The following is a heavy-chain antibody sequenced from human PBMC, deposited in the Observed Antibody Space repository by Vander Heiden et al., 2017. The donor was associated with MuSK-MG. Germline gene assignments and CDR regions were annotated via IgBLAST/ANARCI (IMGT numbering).Heavy chain of an antibody. CDR2: ISYDGSNK. J-gene: IGHJ3*02. CDR3: ARGSLGGVVPAEDACDI. Sequence: VQLVESGGGVVQPGRSLRLSCAASGFPFRSYARHWVRQAPGKGLEWVAVISYDGSNKYYADSVKGRLTISRDNSKNTLYLQMNSLRAEDTAVYYCARGSLGGVVPAEDACDIWGQGTMVTVAS. V-gene: IGHV3-30-3*01. D-gene: IGHD2-2*01. CDR1: GFPFRSYA.